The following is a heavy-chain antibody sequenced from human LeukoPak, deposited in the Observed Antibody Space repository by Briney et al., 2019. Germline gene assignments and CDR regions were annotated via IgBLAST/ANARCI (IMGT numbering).Heavy chain of an antibody. CDR1: ELPFNAYS. D-gene: IGHD6-13*01. CDR3: ARDLAAGTGNWLDP. Sequence: GGSLRLSCEASELPFNAYSMNWVRQAPGKGLEWVSSISSSSYYTYYADSVKGRFTISRDNTKNSLYLQMNSLRVEDTAVYYRARDLAAGTGNWLDPWGQGTLVTVSS. CDR2: ISSSSYYT. V-gene: IGHV3-21*01. J-gene: IGHJ5*02.